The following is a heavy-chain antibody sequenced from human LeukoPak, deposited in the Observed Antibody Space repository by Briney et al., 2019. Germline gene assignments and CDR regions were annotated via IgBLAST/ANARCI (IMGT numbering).Heavy chain of an antibody. CDR1: GYTFTSYD. CDR3: ARGRGSSSSGRSNRRYNYYYYMDV. J-gene: IGHJ6*03. D-gene: IGHD6-6*01. V-gene: IGHV1-8*03. Sequence: ASVKVSCKASGYTFTSYDINWVRQATGQGLEWMGWMNPNSGNTGYAQKFQGRVTITRNTSISTAYMELSRLRSEDTAVYYCARGRGSSSSGRSNRRYNYYYYMDVWGKGTTVTVSS. CDR2: MNPNSGNT.